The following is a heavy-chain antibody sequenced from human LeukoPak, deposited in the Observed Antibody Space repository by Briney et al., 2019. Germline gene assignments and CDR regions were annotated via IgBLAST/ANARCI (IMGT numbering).Heavy chain of an antibody. D-gene: IGHD3-22*01. CDR2: IYSGGST. CDR1: GFTVSSNY. V-gene: IGHV3-66*01. Sequence: GGSLRLSCAASGFTVSSNYMSWVRQAPGKGLEWVSVIYSGGSTYYADSVKGRFTISRDNSKNTLYLQMNSLRAEDTAVYYCASNSDGYYYDSSGYDRGDYWGQGTLVTVSS. CDR3: ASNSDGYYYDSSGYDRGDY. J-gene: IGHJ4*02.